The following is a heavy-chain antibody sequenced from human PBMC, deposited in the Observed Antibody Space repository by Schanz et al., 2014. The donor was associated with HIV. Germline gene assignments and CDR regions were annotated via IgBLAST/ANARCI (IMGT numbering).Heavy chain of an antibody. CDR3: ARSPDWAGTDAFDI. D-gene: IGHD6-19*01. Sequence: QVQLVESGGGVVQPGRSLRLSCAASGFTFSSYGMHWVRQAPGKGLEWVAVISYDGSNKHYADSVKGRFTISRDNFKNTLYLQMNSLRAEDTAIYYCARSPDWAGTDAFDIWGQGTMVTVSS. CDR2: ISYDGSNK. V-gene: IGHV3-30*03. CDR1: GFTFSSYG. J-gene: IGHJ3*02.